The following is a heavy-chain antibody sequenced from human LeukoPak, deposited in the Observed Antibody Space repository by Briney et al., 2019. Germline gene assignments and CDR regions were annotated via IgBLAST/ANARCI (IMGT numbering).Heavy chain of an antibody. CDR3: ARGGNYYDT. V-gene: IGHV3-30*02. CDR1: GFTFSSYG. Sequence: GGSLRLSCAASGFTFSSYGMHWVRQAPGKGLEWVAFIRYDGNAKYYADSVKGRFTISRVNSKNTLYLQMNSLRAEDTAVYYCARGGNYYDTWGQGTLVTVSS. J-gene: IGHJ4*02. CDR2: IRYDGNAK. D-gene: IGHD3-22*01.